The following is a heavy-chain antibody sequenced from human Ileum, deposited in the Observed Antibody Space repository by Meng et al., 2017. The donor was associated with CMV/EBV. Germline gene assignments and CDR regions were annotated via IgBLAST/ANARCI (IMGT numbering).Heavy chain of an antibody. V-gene: IGHV3-11*04. CDR3: AREARYYDSSGSSCGMDV. Sequence: GESLKISCAASGFTFSDYYVSWIRQAPGKGLVRVAYITSGSTMYYADSVKGRFTISRDNAKNSLYLQIDGLRAEDTAVNYCAREARYYDSSGSSCGMDVWGQGTTVTVSS. D-gene: IGHD3-22*01. J-gene: IGHJ6*02. CDR1: GFTFSDYY. CDR2: ITSGSTM.